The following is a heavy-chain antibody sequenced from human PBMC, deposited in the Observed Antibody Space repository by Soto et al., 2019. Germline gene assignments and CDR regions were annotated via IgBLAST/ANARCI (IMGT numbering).Heavy chain of an antibody. Sequence: GASVKVSCKASGYTFTSYGISWVRQAPGQGLEWMGWISAYNGNTNYAQKLQGRVTMTTDTSTSTAYMELRSLRSDDTAVYYCASHTYCGGDCYRPYYSGMDVWGQGTTVTV. CDR2: ISAYNGNT. J-gene: IGHJ6*02. CDR1: GYTFTSYG. CDR3: ASHTYCGGDCYRPYYSGMDV. V-gene: IGHV1-18*04. D-gene: IGHD2-21*02.